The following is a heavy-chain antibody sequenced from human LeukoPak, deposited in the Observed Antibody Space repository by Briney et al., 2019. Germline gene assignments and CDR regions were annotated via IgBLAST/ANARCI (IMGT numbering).Heavy chain of an antibody. J-gene: IGHJ3*02. V-gene: IGHV4-39*01. CDR1: GDSINNNNYY. D-gene: IGHD6-13*01. CDR3: ARTQISSI. Sequence: PSETLSLTCTVSGDSINNNNYYWGWIRQPPGKGLEWIGNIYYNGRTYYSPSLKSRGTISVDTSNNQFSLKLSSVTAADTAVYYCARTQISSIWGQGTTVTVSS. CDR2: IYYNGRT.